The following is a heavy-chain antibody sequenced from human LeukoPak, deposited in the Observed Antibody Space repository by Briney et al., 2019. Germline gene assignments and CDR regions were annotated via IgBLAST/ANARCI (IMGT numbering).Heavy chain of an antibody. V-gene: IGHV3-48*01. D-gene: IGHD2-15*01. CDR2: ITNSGGTI. CDR1: GFTFSNYG. CDR3: ATDSYSPEYFQH. Sequence: PGGSLRLSCAASGFTFSNYGMNWVRQAPGKGLEWVSYITNSGGTIYYADSVKGRFTISRDNSKNTLYLQMNSLRAEDTAVYYCATDSYSPEYFQHWGQGTLVTVSS. J-gene: IGHJ1*01.